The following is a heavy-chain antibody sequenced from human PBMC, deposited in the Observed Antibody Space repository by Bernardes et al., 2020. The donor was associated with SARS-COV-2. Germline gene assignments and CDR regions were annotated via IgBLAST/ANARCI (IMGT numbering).Heavy chain of an antibody. D-gene: IGHD3-10*01. CDR1: GFSFKYYG. CDR2: ISLYGHET. V-gene: IGHV1-18*01. J-gene: IGHJ2*01. Sequence: ASVKVSCKGFGFSFKYYGITWVRQAPGQGLEWVAGISLYGHETFSAEKVQGRVTLTMDTSTDTAYMQLTNLRSDDTAVYYCGRPRTGGADWYLDLWGRGTLVSVSS. CDR3: GRPRTGGADWYLDL.